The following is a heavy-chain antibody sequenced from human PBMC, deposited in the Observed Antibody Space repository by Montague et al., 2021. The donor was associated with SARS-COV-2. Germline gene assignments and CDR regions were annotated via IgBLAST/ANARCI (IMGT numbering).Heavy chain of an antibody. D-gene: IGHD5-12*01. V-gene: IGHV3-48*03. Sequence: SLRLSCAASGFTFSSYEMNWVCQAPGKGLEWVSYISSSGVTIYYADSVKGRFTISRDYAKNSLYLQMNSLRAEDTAVYYCARLRGYDYGLLYYYYMDVWGKGTTVTVSS. CDR3: ARLRGYDYGLLYYYYMDV. CDR2: ISSSGVTI. J-gene: IGHJ6*03. CDR1: GFTFSSYE.